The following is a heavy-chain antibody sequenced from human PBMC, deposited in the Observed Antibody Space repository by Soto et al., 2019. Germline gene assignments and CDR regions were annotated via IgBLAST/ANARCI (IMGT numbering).Heavy chain of an antibody. CDR1: GYSITSGFY. Sequence: TLSLTCTVSGYSITSGFYWGWIRQPPRKGLEWIGSLYHSGTTYYNPSLKSRVTISVDTSKNQFSLKLSSVTAADTAVYYCARVRGASGNQYFDYWGQGTLVTVSS. J-gene: IGHJ4*02. D-gene: IGHD3-10*01. CDR2: LYHSGTT. CDR3: ARVRGASGNQYFDY. V-gene: IGHV4-38-2*02.